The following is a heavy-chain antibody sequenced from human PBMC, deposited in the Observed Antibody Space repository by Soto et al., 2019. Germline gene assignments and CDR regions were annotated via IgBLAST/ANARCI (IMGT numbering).Heavy chain of an antibody. V-gene: IGHV2-5*02. CDR3: ANRPAYIYRFDY. CDR2: IYWDDDK. CDR1: GFSFSTRGVG. D-gene: IGHD5-18*01. J-gene: IGHJ4*02. Sequence: QITLRESAPTLVKPTQTLTLTCTFSGFSFSTRGVGVAWFRQPPGGTLEWLALIYWDDDKRYSPSLRSKLTLTKDTSKDQVVPTMTNMDPVDTATYYCANRPAYIYRFDYWGQGTLVTVSS.